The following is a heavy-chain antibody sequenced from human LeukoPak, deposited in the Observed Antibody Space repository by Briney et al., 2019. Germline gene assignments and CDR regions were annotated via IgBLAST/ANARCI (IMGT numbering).Heavy chain of an antibody. V-gene: IGHV3-15*01. J-gene: IGHJ4*02. Sequence: GGSLRLSCAASGFTFSNAWMRWVRQAPGKGLEWVGRVKSKTDGGTTDYAAPVKGRFTISRDDSKNTLYLQMNSLKTEDAAVYYCTAVFLCGGGFCIDYWGQGTLVTVSS. CDR2: VKSKTDGGTT. CDR1: GFTFSNAW. CDR3: TAVFLCGGGFCIDY. D-gene: IGHD2-21*01.